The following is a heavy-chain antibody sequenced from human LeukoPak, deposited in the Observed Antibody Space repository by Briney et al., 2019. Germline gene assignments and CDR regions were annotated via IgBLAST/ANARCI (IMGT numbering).Heavy chain of an antibody. CDR2: ISSSSTTI. V-gene: IGHV3-48*01. J-gene: IGHJ5*02. D-gene: IGHD3-16*01. Sequence: GGSLRLSCAASGFTFSRYSMNWVRQAPGKGLEWVSYISSSSTTIYYADSVKGRFTISRDNAENSLYLQMNSLRAEDTAVYYCARDGGHLSNWFDPWGQGTLVTVSS. CDR1: GFTFSRYS. CDR3: ARDGGHLSNWFDP.